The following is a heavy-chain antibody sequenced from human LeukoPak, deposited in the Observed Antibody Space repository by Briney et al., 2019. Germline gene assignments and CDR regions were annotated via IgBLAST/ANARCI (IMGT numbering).Heavy chain of an antibody. J-gene: IGHJ4*02. V-gene: IGHV4-61*02. CDR1: GGSISSGSYY. D-gene: IGHD3-3*01. CDR3: ASSFGVAWYYFDY. CDR2: IYTSGST. Sequence: SETLSLTCTVSGGSISSGSYYWSRIRQPAGKGLEWIGRIYTSGSTNYNPSLKSRVTISVDTSKNQFSLKLSSVTAADTAVYYCASSFGVAWYYFDYWGQGTLVTVSS.